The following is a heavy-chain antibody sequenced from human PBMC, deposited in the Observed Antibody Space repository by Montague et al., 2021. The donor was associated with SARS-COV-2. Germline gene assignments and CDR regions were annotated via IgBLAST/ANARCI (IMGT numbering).Heavy chain of an antibody. CDR3: ARDVRYYYDQ. D-gene: IGHD3-10*01. CDR1: GGSMSSYH. J-gene: IGHJ4*02. V-gene: IGHV4-59*01. Sequence: SETLSLTCSVPGGSMSSYHWVWIRQPPGKGLEWIGYVSYRGSTNYNLSLKSRVTISLDTSKNRFSLRVTSVTAADTAVYYCARDVRYYYDQWGQGILVTVSS. CDR2: VSYRGST.